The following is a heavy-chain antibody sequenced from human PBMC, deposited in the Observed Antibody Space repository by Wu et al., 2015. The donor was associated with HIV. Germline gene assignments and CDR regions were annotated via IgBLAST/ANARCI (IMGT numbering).Heavy chain of an antibody. CDR1: GFVFSSCA. D-gene: IGHD3-10*01. V-gene: IGHV1-58*02. J-gene: IGHJ3*01. CDR2: IIVGSGNT. CDR3: AADPDMTLWAFDS. Sequence: SGPEVKKPGTSVKVSCKASGFVFSSCAMQWVRQARGQRLEWIGRIIVGSGNTNYAQKFQERVSISRDMSTSTVYMELSSLRSEDAAVYYCAADPDMTLWAFDSLGPRDNRHRLF.